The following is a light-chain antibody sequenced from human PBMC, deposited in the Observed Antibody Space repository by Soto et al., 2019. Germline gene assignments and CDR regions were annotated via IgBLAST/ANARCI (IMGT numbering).Light chain of an antibody. CDR2: AAS. CDR1: QDIRND. J-gene: IGKJ1*01. Sequence: GDRVTITCRASQDIRNDLGWYQEKPGQAPKLLIYAASNLQSGVPSRFSGSGSGTDFTLTISSLQPEDFATYYCLQDHNYPWTFGQGTTVEI. V-gene: IGKV1-6*01. CDR3: LQDHNYPWT.